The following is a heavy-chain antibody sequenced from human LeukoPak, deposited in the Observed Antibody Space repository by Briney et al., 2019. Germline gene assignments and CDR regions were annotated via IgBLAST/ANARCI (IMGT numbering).Heavy chain of an antibody. CDR2: ISSSGNYI. CDR3: ARSGGGMDDY. CDR1: GLTFSSYR. V-gene: IGHV3-21*01. D-gene: IGHD3-16*01. Sequence: GGSLILSCAASGLTFSSYRMNWVRQAPGKGLGWVSSISSSGNYIYYADSVKGRFTISRDNAKNSLYLQMNSLRAEDTAVYYCARSGGGMDDYWGQGTLVTVSS. J-gene: IGHJ4*02.